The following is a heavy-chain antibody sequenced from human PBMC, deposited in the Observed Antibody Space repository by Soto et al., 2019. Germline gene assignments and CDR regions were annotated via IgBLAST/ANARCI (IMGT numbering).Heavy chain of an antibody. CDR2: ISGGGVNT. D-gene: IGHD3-22*01. CDR1: GFTFSNYA. J-gene: IGHJ3*01. Sequence: EVQLLESGGGLVQPGGSLRLSCVASGFTFSNYAMNWVCQAPGKGLEWISAISGGGVNTYYADSVKGRISVSRDNSKSTLYLHIDSLRAADTAVYYCAKDIAPNHCDSSGDPFDVWGQGTKVTVSS. CDR3: AKDIAPNHCDSSGDPFDV. V-gene: IGHV3-23*01.